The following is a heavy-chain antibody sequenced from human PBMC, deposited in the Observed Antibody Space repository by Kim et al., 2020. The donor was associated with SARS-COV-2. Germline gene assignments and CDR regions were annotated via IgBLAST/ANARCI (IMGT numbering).Heavy chain of an antibody. V-gene: IGHV4-38-2*02. CDR2: IYHSGST. Sequence: SETLSLTCTVSGYSISSGYYWGWIRQPPGKGLEWIGSIYHSGSTYYNPSLKSRVTISVDTSKNQFSLKLSSVTAADTAVYYCARDVGYSYGSIDYWGQGTLVTVSS. D-gene: IGHD5-18*01. CDR3: ARDVGYSYGSIDY. CDR1: GYSISSGYY. J-gene: IGHJ4*02.